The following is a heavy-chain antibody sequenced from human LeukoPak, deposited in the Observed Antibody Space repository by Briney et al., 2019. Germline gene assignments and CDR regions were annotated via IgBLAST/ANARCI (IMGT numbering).Heavy chain of an antibody. CDR2: FDPEDGET. V-gene: IGHV1-24*01. Sequence: ASVKVSCKVSGYTLTELSMHWVRQAPGKGLEWMGGFDPEDGETIYAQKFQGRVTMTEDTSTNTAYMELGSLRSEDTAVYYCATDYSSGWYAFDIWGQGTMVTVSS. D-gene: IGHD6-19*01. CDR1: GYTLTELS. J-gene: IGHJ3*02. CDR3: ATDYSSGWYAFDI.